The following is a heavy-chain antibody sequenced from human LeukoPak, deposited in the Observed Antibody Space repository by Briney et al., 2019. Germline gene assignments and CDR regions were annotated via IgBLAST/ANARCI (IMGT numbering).Heavy chain of an antibody. J-gene: IGHJ4*02. CDR3: ARSPGRNYYDSSGYVDY. Sequence: SETLSLTCTVSGGSISSGDYYWSWIRQPPGKGLEWIGYIYYSGSTYYNPSLKSRVTISVDTSKNQFSLKLSSVTAADTAVYYCARSPGRNYYDSSGYVDYWGQGTLVTVSS. CDR2: IYYSGST. V-gene: IGHV4-30-4*08. CDR1: GGSISSGDYY. D-gene: IGHD3-22*01.